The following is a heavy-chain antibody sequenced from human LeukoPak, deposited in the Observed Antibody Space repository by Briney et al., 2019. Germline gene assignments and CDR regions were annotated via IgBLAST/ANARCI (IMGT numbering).Heavy chain of an antibody. V-gene: IGHV4-34*01. J-gene: IGHJ6*03. CDR2: INHSGST. CDR3: AREGDVDTAMVTRYYYYMDV. Sequence: GSLRLSCAASGITFSTHAMTWVRQAPGKGLEWIGEINHSGSTNYNPSLKSRVTISVDTSKNQFSLKLSSVTAADTAVYYCAREGDVDTAMVTRYYYYMDVWGKGTTVTVSS. D-gene: IGHD5-18*01. CDR1: GITFSTHA.